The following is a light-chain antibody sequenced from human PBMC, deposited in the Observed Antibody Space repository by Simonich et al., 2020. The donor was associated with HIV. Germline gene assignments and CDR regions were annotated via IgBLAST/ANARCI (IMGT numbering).Light chain of an antibody. Sequence: EIVLTHSPATLSLSPGERATISFRARQSFRSSFAWYQPKPDQAPRLLLYYASNRATGIPARFSGSGSGTDFTLTISSLQPDDFATYYCQQYNSYSYTFGQGTKLEIK. J-gene: IGKJ2*01. CDR1: QSFRSS. CDR3: QQYNSYSYT. CDR2: YAS. V-gene: IGKV3-11*01.